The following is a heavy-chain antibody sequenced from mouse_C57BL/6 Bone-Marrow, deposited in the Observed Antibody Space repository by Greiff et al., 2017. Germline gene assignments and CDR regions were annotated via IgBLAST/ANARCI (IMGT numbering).Heavy chain of an antibody. V-gene: IGHV1-55*01. CDR2: IYPGSGST. CDR1: GYTFTSYW. J-gene: IGHJ1*03. CDR3: ARGGAYSNFWYFDV. D-gene: IGHD2-5*01. Sequence: QVQLQQPGAELVKPGASVKMSCKASGYTFTSYWITWVKQRPGQGLEWIGDIYPGSGSTNYNEKFKSKATLTVDTSSSTAYMQLSSLTSEDSAVYYCARGGAYSNFWYFDVWGTGTTVTASS.